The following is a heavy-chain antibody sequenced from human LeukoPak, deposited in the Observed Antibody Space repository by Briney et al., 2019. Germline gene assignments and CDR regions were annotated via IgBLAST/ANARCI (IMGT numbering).Heavy chain of an antibody. CDR1: GFTFDRFT. Sequence: PGGSLRLSCAASGFTFDRFTIHWVRQTPGKGLEWVSLINRRGHTFYADSVKGRFTISRDNSRNCVFLQMNILRPEDTALYHCAKEVDCPSDCLFFHSWGQGTLVTVSS. CDR2: INRRGHT. D-gene: IGHD2-21*02. CDR3: AKEVDCPSDCLFFHS. J-gene: IGHJ4*02. V-gene: IGHV3-43*01.